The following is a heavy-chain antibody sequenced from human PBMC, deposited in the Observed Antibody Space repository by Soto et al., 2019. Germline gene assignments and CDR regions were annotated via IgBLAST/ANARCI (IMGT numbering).Heavy chain of an antibody. Sequence: GESLKISCKGSGYSFTSYWIGWVRQMPGKGLEWMGIIYPGDSDTRYSPSFQGQVTISADKSISTAYLQWSSLKASDTAMYYCARPQTYTYYYDSSGYYYWGQGTLVTVSS. V-gene: IGHV5-51*01. J-gene: IGHJ4*02. CDR3: ARPQTYTYYYDSSGYYY. CDR2: IYPGDSDT. CDR1: GYSFTSYW. D-gene: IGHD3-22*01.